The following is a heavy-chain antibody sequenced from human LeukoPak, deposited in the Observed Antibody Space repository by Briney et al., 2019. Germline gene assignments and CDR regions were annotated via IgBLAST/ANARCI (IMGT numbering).Heavy chain of an antibody. Sequence: GGSLRLSCAASGFTVSSNYMNWVRQAPGKGLGWVSYIGRSSSPIYYADSVKGRFTISRDNAKNSLYLQMNGLRAEDTAVYYCARGPSSQFRTDYWGQGTLVTVSS. V-gene: IGHV3-48*01. J-gene: IGHJ4*02. CDR2: IGRSSSPI. CDR3: ARGPSSQFRTDY. CDR1: GFTVSSNY. D-gene: IGHD2-2*01.